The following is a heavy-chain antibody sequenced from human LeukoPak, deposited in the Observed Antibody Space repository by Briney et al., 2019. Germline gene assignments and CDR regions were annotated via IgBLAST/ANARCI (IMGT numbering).Heavy chain of an antibody. Sequence: GRSLRLSCAAAGFTFSNYCIDWVRQAPGKGLEWVAVISNDGSNKYYADSVKGRFTISRDNSENTLYLQMNSLRAEDTAVYYCAKETGRWELEWGQGTLVTVSS. D-gene: IGHD1-26*01. CDR1: GFTFSNYC. V-gene: IGHV3-30*18. CDR2: ISNDGSNK. CDR3: AKETGRWELE. J-gene: IGHJ4*02.